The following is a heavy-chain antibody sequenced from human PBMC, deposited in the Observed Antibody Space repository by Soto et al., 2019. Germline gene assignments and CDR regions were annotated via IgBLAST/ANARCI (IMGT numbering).Heavy chain of an antibody. D-gene: IGHD2-2*01. V-gene: IGHV4-4*02. Sequence: QVQLQESGPGLVKPSGTLSLTCAVSSGSISSSNWWSWVRQPPGKGLEWIGEIYHSGSTNYNPSLKSRVTISVDKSKNQFSLKLSSVTAADTAVYYCARSYCSSTSCYEGTRWFDPWGRGTLVTVSS. CDR3: ARSYCSSTSCYEGTRWFDP. CDR2: IYHSGST. CDR1: SGSISSSNW. J-gene: IGHJ5*02.